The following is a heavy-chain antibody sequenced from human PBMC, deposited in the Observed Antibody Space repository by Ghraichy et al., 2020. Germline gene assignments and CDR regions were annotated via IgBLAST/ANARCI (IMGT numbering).Heavy chain of an antibody. CDR1: GGSISSYY. CDR3: ARGAARPDY. J-gene: IGHJ4*02. CDR2: IYYSGST. Sequence: SETLSLTCTVSGGSISSYYWSWIRQPPGKGLEWIGYIYYSGSTNYNPSLKSRVTISVDTSKNQFSLKLSSVTAADTAVYYCARGAARPDYWGQGTLVTVSS. D-gene: IGHD6-6*01. V-gene: IGHV4-59*01.